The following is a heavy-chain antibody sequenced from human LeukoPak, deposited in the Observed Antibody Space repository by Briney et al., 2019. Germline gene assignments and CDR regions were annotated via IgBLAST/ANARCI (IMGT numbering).Heavy chain of an antibody. CDR3: ARDRSRYYGSGSYNY. V-gene: IGHV1-18*01. D-gene: IGHD3-10*01. Sequence: AASVKVSCKASGYTFTSYGISWVRQAPGQGLEWMGWISAYNGNTSYAQKLQGRVTMTTDTSTSTAYMELRSLRSDDTAVYYCARDRSRYYGSGSYNYWGQGTLVTVSS. CDR2: ISAYNGNT. J-gene: IGHJ4*02. CDR1: GYTFTSYG.